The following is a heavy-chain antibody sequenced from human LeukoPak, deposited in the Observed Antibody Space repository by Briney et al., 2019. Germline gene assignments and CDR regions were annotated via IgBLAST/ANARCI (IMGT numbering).Heavy chain of an antibody. D-gene: IGHD4-17*01. J-gene: IGHJ3*02. CDR1: GFTFDNYG. V-gene: IGHV3-20*04. CDR2: INWNGGST. Sequence: GGSLRLSCAASGFTFDNYGMTWVRQVPGKGLEWVSGINWNGGSTGYADSVKGRFTISRDNAKNSLYLQMNSLRAEDTALYYCARSSRVYGDYLLRAFDIWGQGTMVTVSS. CDR3: ARSSRVYGDYLLRAFDI.